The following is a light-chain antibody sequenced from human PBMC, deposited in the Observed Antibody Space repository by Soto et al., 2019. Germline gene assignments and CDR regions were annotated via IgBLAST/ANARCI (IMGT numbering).Light chain of an antibody. Sequence: QSVLTQPPSVSGAPGQRVTISCTGSSSNIGAGYDVHWYQQLPGTAPKLVIYGNRNRPSGVPDRFSGSKSGTSASLAITGLQAEDEADYYCSSYTSSSTLIFGTGTKLTVL. CDR1: SSNIGAGYD. CDR2: GNR. J-gene: IGLJ1*01. CDR3: SSYTSSSTLI. V-gene: IGLV1-40*01.